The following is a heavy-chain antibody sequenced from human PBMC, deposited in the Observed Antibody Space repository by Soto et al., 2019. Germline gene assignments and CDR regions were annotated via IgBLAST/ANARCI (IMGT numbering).Heavy chain of an antibody. CDR3: ERCEFGDYVALLDH. D-gene: IGHD2-21*02. Sequence: QVHLMQSGAEGKSPGASVRVSCKASGYTFSSYGVSWVRQAPGQGLEFMGWISGYNGQTNYAQKFQGRVTMTTDTSTSTAYMGLRSLNSADKDGSICERCEFGDYVALLDHWGQGTMVTVSS. V-gene: IGHV1-18*01. CDR2: ISGYNGQT. CDR1: GYTFSSYG. J-gene: IGHJ4*02.